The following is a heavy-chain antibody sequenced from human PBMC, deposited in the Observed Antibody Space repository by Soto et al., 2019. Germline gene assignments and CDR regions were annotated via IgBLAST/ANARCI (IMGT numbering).Heavy chain of an antibody. D-gene: IGHD3-3*01. CDR3: ARHVNRGAIFDY. Sequence: QVQLQESGPGLVKPSETLSLTCTVSGGSISSYYWSWIRQPPGKGLEWIGYINYSGSTTYNPSLRSRVPIPVXXSKTQLSLKLSSVTAADTAVYYCARHVNRGAIFDYWGQGTLVTVSS. CDR2: INYSGST. J-gene: IGHJ4*02. CDR1: GGSISSYY. V-gene: IGHV4-59*08.